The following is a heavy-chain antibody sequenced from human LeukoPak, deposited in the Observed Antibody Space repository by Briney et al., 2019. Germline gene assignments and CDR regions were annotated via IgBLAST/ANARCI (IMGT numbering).Heavy chain of an antibody. V-gene: IGHV3-30*03. D-gene: IGHD3-10*01. CDR2: ISYDGSNK. J-gene: IGHJ4*02. CDR1: GFTFSSYG. Sequence: PGGSLRLSCAASGFTFSSYGMHWVRQAPGKGLEWVAVISYDGSNKYYADSVKGRFTISRDNAKNSLYLQMNSLRAEDTAVHYCARVRGNSPRVAPVDCWGQGTLVTVSS. CDR3: ARVRGNSPRVAPVDC.